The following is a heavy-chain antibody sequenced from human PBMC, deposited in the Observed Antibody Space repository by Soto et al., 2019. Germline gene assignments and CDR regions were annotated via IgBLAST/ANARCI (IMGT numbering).Heavy chain of an antibody. D-gene: IGHD3-22*01. J-gene: IGHJ4*02. Sequence: QVQLVESGGGVVQPGRSLRLSCAASGFTFSSYGMHWVRQAPGKGLEWVAVIWYDGSNKYYADSVKGRFTISRDNSKNTLYLQMNSLRGEDTAVYYCASDSWEHYYDSSGYPAPEYYFDYWGQGTLVTVSS. CDR1: GFTFSSYG. CDR3: ASDSWEHYYDSSGYPAPEYYFDY. CDR2: IWYDGSNK. V-gene: IGHV3-33*01.